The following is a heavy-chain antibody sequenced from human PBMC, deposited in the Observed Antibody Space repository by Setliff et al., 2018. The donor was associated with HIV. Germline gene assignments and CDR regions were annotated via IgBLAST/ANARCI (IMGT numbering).Heavy chain of an antibody. CDR3: ARDEGVVAATETYYYNGLDV. CDR1: GNSINSGGYY. Sequence: PSETLSLTCTVSGNSINSGGYYWSWIRHRPGKGLEWIGYIYYSGSTYYNPSLKSRITISVDTSKNQFSLTLNSVTAADTAVYYCARDEGVVAATETYYYNGLDVWGQGTTVTVSS. CDR2: IYYSGST. V-gene: IGHV4-31*03. D-gene: IGHD2-15*01. J-gene: IGHJ6*02.